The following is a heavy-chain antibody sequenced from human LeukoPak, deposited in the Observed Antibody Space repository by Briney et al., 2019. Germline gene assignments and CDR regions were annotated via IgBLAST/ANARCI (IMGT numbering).Heavy chain of an antibody. V-gene: IGHV3-7*01. CDR2: IKQDGSEK. D-gene: IGHD6-13*01. CDR3: AGERPSSSWYDF. CDR1: EFTFSTYL. J-gene: IGHJ5*01. Sequence: GGSLRLSCAASEFTFSTYLMTWVRQAPGKGLEWVANIKQDGSEKYYADSVRGRFTISRVNGKKSLYLQMNSLRVEDTAVYYCAGERPSSSWYDFWGQGTLVTVSS.